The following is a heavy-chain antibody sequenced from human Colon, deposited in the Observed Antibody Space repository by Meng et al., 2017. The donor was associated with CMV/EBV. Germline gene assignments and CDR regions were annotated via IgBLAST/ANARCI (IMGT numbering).Heavy chain of an antibody. Sequence: GESLKISCAASGFTVSSNYMSWVRQAPGKGLEWVSVIYSGGSTYYADSVKGRFTISRDNSKNTLYLQMNSLRAEDTAVYYCARPARGSTNYYWGQGTLVTVSS. J-gene: IGHJ4*02. CDR1: GFTVSSNY. CDR2: IYSGGST. D-gene: IGHD6-13*01. V-gene: IGHV3-53*01. CDR3: ARPARGSTNYY.